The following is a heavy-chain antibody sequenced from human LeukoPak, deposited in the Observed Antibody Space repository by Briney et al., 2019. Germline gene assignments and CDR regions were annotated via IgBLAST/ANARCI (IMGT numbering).Heavy chain of an antibody. D-gene: IGHD2-15*01. CDR3: ARARSCSAGTCYPDY. J-gene: IGHJ4*02. CDR1: GYSFNTYW. Sequence: GESLKISCQGSGYSFNTYWIGWVRQMPGKSREWMGIIYPGDSDTRYSPSFQCQVTISVDKSISTAYLQWSSLKASDTAIHYCARARSCSAGTCYPDYWGQGTLVTVSS. CDR2: IYPGDSDT. V-gene: IGHV5-51*01.